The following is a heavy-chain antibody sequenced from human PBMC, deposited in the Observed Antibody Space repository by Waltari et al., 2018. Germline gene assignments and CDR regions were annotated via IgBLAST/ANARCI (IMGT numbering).Heavy chain of an antibody. CDR3: ARFGGTRIPPFDY. J-gene: IGHJ4*02. V-gene: IGHV4-34*01. Sequence: QVQLQQWGAGLLKPSETLSLTCAVYGGSFSGYYWSWIRQPPGKGLAWIGEINHSGSTNYNPSLKSRVTKSVDTSKDQFYLKLSSVAAADTAVYDCARFGGTRIPPFDYWGQGTLVTVSS. CDR1: GGSFSGYY. D-gene: IGHD1-7*01. CDR2: INHSGST.